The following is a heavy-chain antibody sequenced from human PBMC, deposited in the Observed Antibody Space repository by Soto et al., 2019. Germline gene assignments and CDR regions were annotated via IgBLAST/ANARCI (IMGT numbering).Heavy chain of an antibody. V-gene: IGHV4-39*01. J-gene: IGHJ5*02. D-gene: IGHD6-19*01. CDR2: IYYSGST. Sequence: PSETLSLTCSVSGGSINSSSSFWGWVRQPPGKGLEWIGSIYYSGSTYYNPSLRSRVTISVDTSQNQFSLKLSSVTAADTAVFYCVRHYSSGPRNWFDPWGQGTLVTVSS. CDR3: VRHYSSGPRNWFDP. CDR1: GGSINSSSSF.